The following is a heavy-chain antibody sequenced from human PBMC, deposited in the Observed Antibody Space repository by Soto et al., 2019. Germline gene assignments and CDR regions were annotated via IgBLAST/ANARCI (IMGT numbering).Heavy chain of an antibody. Sequence: PGGSLRLSCAASGFTFSSYEMNWVRQAPGKGLEWVSYISGSGSTIYYADSVKGRFTISRDNAKNSLYLQMNSLRAEDTAVYYCGSLAAETIDYYSDYWGQGTLVTVSS. CDR3: GSLAAETIDYYSDY. D-gene: IGHD3-16*02. J-gene: IGHJ4*02. V-gene: IGHV3-48*03. CDR2: ISGSGSTI. CDR1: GFTFSSYE.